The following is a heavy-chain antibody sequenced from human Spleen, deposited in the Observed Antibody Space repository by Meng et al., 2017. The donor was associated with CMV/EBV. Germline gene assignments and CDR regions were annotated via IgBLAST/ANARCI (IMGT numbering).Heavy chain of an antibody. D-gene: IGHD2-2*01. Sequence: SETLSLTCTVSGDSITTYYWSWIRQSPGKGLEWIGYMYYSGTTNYNPSLKSRVTISVDTSKKHFSLKLSSVTAADTAVYYCALIGVAPAATWHFDPWGPGTLVTVSS. CDR3: ALIGVAPAATWHFDP. CDR2: MYYSGTT. CDR1: GDSITTYY. V-gene: IGHV4-59*01. J-gene: IGHJ5*02.